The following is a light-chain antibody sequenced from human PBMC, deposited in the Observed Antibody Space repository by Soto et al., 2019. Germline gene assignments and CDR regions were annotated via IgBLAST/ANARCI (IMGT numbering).Light chain of an antibody. V-gene: IGKV2-30*01. J-gene: IGKJ4*01. CDR2: KAS. Sequence: DVVMTQSPLSLPVTLGQPASISCRSSQSLVWRDGSDYLSWYQQRPGQSPRPLIYKASIRDSGVPYSFSGRGAGTDFSLKISRVEAEDVGVYYCLHATHLPLTFGVAPKVEIK. CDR1: QSLVWRDGSDY. CDR3: LHATHLPLT.